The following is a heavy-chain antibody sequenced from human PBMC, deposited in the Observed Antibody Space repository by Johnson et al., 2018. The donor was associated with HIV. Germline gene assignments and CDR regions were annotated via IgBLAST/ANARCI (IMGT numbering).Heavy chain of an antibody. CDR2: IWDDGSNK. CDR3: ARGGLGDYVVAFDI. D-gene: IGHD4-17*01. CDR1: GFTFSDYA. J-gene: IGHJ3*02. V-gene: IGHV3-30*04. Sequence: QMQLVESGGGVVQPGGSLRLSCAASGFTFSDYAMHWVRQAPGKGLEWVAVIWDDGSNKYYADSVKGRFTISRDNSKNTLYLQMNSLRAEDTAVYYCARGGLGDYVVAFDIWGQGTMVTVSS.